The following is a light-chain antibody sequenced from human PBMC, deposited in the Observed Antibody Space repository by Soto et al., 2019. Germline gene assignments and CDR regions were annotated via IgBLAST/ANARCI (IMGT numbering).Light chain of an antibody. CDR2: EVS. CDR1: GSDVGGYNY. CDR3: SSYRSTNTVV. Sequence: QSALTQPASVSGSFGQSITISCTGTGSDVGGYNYVSWYQQHPGKAPKVMIYEVSIRPSGVSTRFSGSKSGNTASLSISGRQAEDEAEYYCSSYRSTNTVVFGGGTKLTVL. J-gene: IGLJ3*02. V-gene: IGLV2-14*01.